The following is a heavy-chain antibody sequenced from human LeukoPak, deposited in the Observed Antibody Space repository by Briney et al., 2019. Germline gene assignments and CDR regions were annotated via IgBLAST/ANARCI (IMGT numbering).Heavy chain of an antibody. V-gene: IGHV4-39*01. D-gene: IGHD6-19*01. CDR1: DGSISSTSYY. CDR3: ARFPRADRRGYYGMDV. J-gene: IGHJ6*02. CDR2: IYHSESP. Sequence: NPSETLSLTCSVSDGSISSTSYYWGWIRQPPGAGLEWIAAIYHSESPYYNPSLRSRVAISLDTSRNQFSLKVTSVTAADTAVYYCARFPRADRRGYYGMDVWGQGTTVTVSS.